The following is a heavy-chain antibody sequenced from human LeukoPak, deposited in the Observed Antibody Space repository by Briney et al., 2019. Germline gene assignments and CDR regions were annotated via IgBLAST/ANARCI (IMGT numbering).Heavy chain of an antibody. CDR3: ARGSVKAPYNYHGMDV. CDR2: IIPIFGTA. V-gene: IGHV1-69*05. CDR1: GGTFSSCA. Sequence: SMKLSCKAYGGTFSSCAISWVRHAPGQGLEWVGGIIPIFGTANYAKTCQGRLTITTDESTTTAHLALSTPRSDAPALYYCARGSVKAPYNYHGMDVSGPGTPVTASS. D-gene: IGHD6-6*01. J-gene: IGHJ6*02.